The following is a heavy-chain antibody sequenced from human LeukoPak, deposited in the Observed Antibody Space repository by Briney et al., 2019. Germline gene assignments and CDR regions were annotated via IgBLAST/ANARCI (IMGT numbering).Heavy chain of an antibody. Sequence: GGSLRLSCAASGFTFSSYWMGWVRQAPGKGLEWVANIRKDGSKKDYVDSVKGRFTISRDNAKNSLFLQMNSLGVEDTAFYYCAKAAYSSGYYNYFDYWGQGTLVAVSS. J-gene: IGHJ4*02. D-gene: IGHD3-22*01. V-gene: IGHV3-7*03. CDR2: IRKDGSKK. CDR3: AKAAYSSGYYNYFDY. CDR1: GFTFSSYW.